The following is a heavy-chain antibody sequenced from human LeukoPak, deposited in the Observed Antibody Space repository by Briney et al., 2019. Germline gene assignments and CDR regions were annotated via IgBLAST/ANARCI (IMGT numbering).Heavy chain of an antibody. J-gene: IGHJ5*02. CDR3: ARARKLLWFRELGPNWFDP. CDR2: INPNSGGT. CDR1: GYTFTGYY. D-gene: IGHD3-10*01. Sequence: ASVKVSCKASGYTFTGYYMHWVRQAPGQGLEWMGWINPNSGGTNYAQKFQGRVTMTRDTSISTAYMELSRLRSDDTAAYYCARARKLLWFRELGPNWFDPWGQGTLVTVSS. V-gene: IGHV1-2*02.